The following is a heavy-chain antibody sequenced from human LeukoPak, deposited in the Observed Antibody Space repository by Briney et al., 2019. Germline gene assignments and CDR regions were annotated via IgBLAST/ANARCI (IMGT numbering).Heavy chain of an antibody. CDR1: GYSLTELS. D-gene: IGHD3-10*01. V-gene: IGHV1-24*01. Sequence: ASVKVSCKVSGYSLTELSMHWVRQAPGKGLEWMGGFDPENGETVYARKFQGRVTMTEDRSTYTAYMELSSLRSEDTAVYYCARVELLWFGDPMQPSFDYWGQGTLVTVSS. J-gene: IGHJ4*02. CDR2: FDPENGET. CDR3: ARVELLWFGDPMQPSFDY.